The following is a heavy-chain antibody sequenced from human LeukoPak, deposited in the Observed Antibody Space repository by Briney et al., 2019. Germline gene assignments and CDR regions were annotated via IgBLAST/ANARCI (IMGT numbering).Heavy chain of an antibody. CDR2: INMDGTRT. Sequence: GGSLRLSCAASGFTFTNCWMHWVRQTPEKGLVWVSSINMDGTRTSYADSVKGRFTVSRDKANNTIYLQMNNLRSEDTALYYFARGDYYSGNFFDPWGQGTLVAVSS. J-gene: IGHJ5*02. V-gene: IGHV3-74*01. D-gene: IGHD3-10*01. CDR3: ARGDYYSGNFFDP. CDR1: GFTFTNCW.